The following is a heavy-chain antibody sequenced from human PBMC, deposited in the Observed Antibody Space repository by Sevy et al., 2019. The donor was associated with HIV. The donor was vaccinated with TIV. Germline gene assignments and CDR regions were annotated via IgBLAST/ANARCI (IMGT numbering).Heavy chain of an antibody. CDR2: ISYAGSSK. CDR1: GLNFSSYA. V-gene: IGHV3-30*18. J-gene: IGHJ3*02. D-gene: IGHD3-3*01. Sequence: GGSLRLSCAASGLNFSSYAMHWVRQAPGKGLEWVALISYAGSSKYYGDSVKGRFTISRDNSKNTLFLQIDSLRAEDTAVYYCAKESGSYYDFWSGHDAFDIWGQGTMVTVSS. CDR3: AKESGSYYDFWSGHDAFDI.